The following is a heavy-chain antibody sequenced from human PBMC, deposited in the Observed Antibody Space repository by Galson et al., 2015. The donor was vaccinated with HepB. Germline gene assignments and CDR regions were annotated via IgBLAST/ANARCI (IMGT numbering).Heavy chain of an antibody. J-gene: IGHJ4*02. D-gene: IGHD6-19*01. V-gene: IGHV6-1*01. Sequence: CAISGDIVSSNSAAWNWIRQSPSRGLEWLGRTYYRSKWYNDYAVSVKSRITINPDTSKNQFSLQLNSVTPEDTAVYYCAREYSIPSIAVAGPSFDYWGQGTLVTVSS. CDR3: AREYSIPSIAVAGPSFDY. CDR1: GDIVSSNSAA. CDR2: TYYRSKWYN.